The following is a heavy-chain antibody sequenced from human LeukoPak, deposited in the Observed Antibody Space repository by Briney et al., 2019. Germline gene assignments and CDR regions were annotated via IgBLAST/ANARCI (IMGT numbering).Heavy chain of an antibody. CDR2: IYYSGST. Sequence: SETLSLTCAVYGGSFSGYYWSWIRQPPGKGLEWIGYIYYSGSTNYNPSLKSRVTISVDTSKNQFSLKLSSVTAADTAVYYCARTYYYDSSGYSNDAFDIWGQGTMVTVSS. CDR1: GGSFSGYY. CDR3: ARTYYYDSSGYSNDAFDI. J-gene: IGHJ3*02. D-gene: IGHD3-22*01. V-gene: IGHV4-59*01.